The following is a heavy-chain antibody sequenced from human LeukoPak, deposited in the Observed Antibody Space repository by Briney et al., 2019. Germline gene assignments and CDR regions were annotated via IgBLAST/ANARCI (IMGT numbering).Heavy chain of an antibody. Sequence: GGSLRLSCAASGFTFRSYSMNWVRQAPGKGLEWVSAIDPSSTYIYYADSVKGRFTISRDNAENSLYLQMNSLRAEDTAVYYCARDQQPRYSGSFDAFDIWGQGTMVTVSS. D-gene: IGHD1-26*01. CDR2: IDPSSTYI. CDR1: GFTFRSYS. V-gene: IGHV3-21*04. J-gene: IGHJ3*02. CDR3: ARDQQPRYSGSFDAFDI.